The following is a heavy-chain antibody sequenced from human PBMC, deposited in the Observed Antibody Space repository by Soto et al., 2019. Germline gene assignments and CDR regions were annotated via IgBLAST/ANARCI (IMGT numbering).Heavy chain of an antibody. J-gene: IGHJ6*02. V-gene: IGHV1-2*04. Sequence: QVQLVQSGAEVKKPGASVKVSCKASGYTFTGYYMHWVRQAPGQGLEWMGWINPNSGGTNYAQKFQGWVTMTRDTSISTAYMELRRLRSDDTAVYYCARTGSGSYYYYGMDVWGQGTTVTVSS. CDR3: ARTGSGSYYYYGMDV. CDR1: GYTFTGYY. D-gene: IGHD3-10*01. CDR2: INPNSGGT.